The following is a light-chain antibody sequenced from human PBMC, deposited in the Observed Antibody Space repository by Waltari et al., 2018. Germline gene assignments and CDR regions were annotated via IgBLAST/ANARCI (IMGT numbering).Light chain of an antibody. CDR3: AAWDDSLSGWV. CDR1: SSNIGSNY. Sequence: VTISCSGSSSNIGSNYVYWYQQLPGTAPKLLIYRNNQRPSGVPDRFSGSKSGTSASLAISGLRSEDEADYYCAAWDDSLSGWVFGGGTKLTVL. V-gene: IGLV1-47*01. CDR2: RNN. J-gene: IGLJ3*02.